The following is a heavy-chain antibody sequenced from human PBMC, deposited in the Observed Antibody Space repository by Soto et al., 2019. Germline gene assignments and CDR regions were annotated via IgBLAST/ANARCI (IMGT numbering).Heavy chain of an antibody. CDR1: GFTFSDYA. Sequence: VQLVESGGGVVQPGRSLRLSCAASGFTFSDYAMHWVRQAPGKGLEWVAVVSHDGRNTHYADSVKGRFTISRDSSKNTVSLEMTSMSVEDTPVYSCAKGGRPWLATSDFNHGGQGALVTVSS. J-gene: IGHJ4*02. CDR3: AKGGRPWLATSDFNH. V-gene: IGHV3-30*18. D-gene: IGHD6-19*01. CDR2: VSHDGRNT.